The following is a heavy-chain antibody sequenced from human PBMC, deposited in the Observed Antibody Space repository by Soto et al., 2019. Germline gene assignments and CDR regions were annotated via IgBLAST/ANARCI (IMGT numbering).Heavy chain of an antibody. V-gene: IGHV4-59*01. Sequence: PSETLSLTCTVSGGSISSDYWRWIRQPPGKGLEWIAYIYYSGSTNYNPSLKSRVAISGDTSKNQFSLKLSSVTAADTAGYYCERRHQYDNFLGGMGYWGKGTL. D-gene: IGHD1-1*01. CDR2: IYYSGST. J-gene: IGHJ4*02. CDR3: ERRHQYDNFLGGMGY. CDR1: GGSISSDY.